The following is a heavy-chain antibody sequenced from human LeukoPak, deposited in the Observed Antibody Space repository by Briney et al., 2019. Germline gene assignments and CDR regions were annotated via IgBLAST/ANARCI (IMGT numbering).Heavy chain of an antibody. J-gene: IGHJ4*02. CDR2: ISGYNGNT. V-gene: IGHV1-18*01. CDR1: GYTFTSYG. Sequence: ASVKVSCKASGYTFTSYGISWVRQAPGQGLERMGWISGYNGNTNYAQKLQGRVTMSTDTSTSTAYMELRSLRSDDTAVYYCAREDSRRGSRGYLDYWGQGTLVTVSS. D-gene: IGHD2-15*01. CDR3: AREDSRRGSRGYLDY.